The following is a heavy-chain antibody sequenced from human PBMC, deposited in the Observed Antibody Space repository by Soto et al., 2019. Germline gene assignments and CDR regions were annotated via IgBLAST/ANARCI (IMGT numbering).Heavy chain of an antibody. CDR1: GGSISSGGYS. D-gene: IGHD4-17*01. CDR2: IYHSGST. J-gene: IGHJ4*02. CDR3: ARTTTVESYYFDY. Sequence: QLQLQESGSGLVKPSQTLSLTCAVSGGSISSGGYSWSWIRQPPGKGLEWIGYIYHSGSTYYNPSLKSRVTISVDRSKNQVSLKLSSVTAADTAVYYCARTTTVESYYFDYWGQGTLVTVSS. V-gene: IGHV4-30-2*01.